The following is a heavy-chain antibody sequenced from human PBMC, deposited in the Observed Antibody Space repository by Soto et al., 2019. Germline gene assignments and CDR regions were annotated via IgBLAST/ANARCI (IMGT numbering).Heavy chain of an antibody. D-gene: IGHD3-9*01. Sequence: ASVKVSCKASGYTFTSYGISWVRQASGQGLEWMGWISAYNGNTNYAQKLQGRVTMTTDTSTSTAYMELRSLRSDDTAVYYCARGGPLRYFDWSDYYYYGMDVWGQGTTVTVSS. CDR1: GYTFTSYG. CDR2: ISAYNGNT. J-gene: IGHJ6*02. CDR3: ARGGPLRYFDWSDYYYYGMDV. V-gene: IGHV1-18*01.